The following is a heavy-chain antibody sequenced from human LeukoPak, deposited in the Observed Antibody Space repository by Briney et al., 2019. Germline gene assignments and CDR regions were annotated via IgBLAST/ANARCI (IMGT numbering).Heavy chain of an antibody. CDR2: IYYSGST. V-gene: IGHV4-39*07. D-gene: IGHD6-13*01. CDR1: GGSISSSSYY. Sequence: SETLSLTCTVSGGSISSSSYYWGWIRQPPGKGLEWIGSIYYSGSTYYNPSLKSRVTISVDRSKNQFSLKLSSVTAADTAVYYCARGQAAGTNYYYGMDVWGQGTTVTVSS. CDR3: ARGQAAGTNYYYGMDV. J-gene: IGHJ6*02.